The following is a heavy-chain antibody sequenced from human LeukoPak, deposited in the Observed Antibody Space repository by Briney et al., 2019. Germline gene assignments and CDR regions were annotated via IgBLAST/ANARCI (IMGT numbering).Heavy chain of an antibody. Sequence: GGSLRLSCVASGFTFSSYTMNWVRQAPGKGLEWVGRIKSKTDGGTTDYAAPVKGRFTISRDDSKNTLYLQMNSLRTEDTAVYYCTTGSAAAGTSHWGQGTLVTVSS. CDR3: TTGSAAAGTSH. CDR2: IKSKTDGGTT. D-gene: IGHD6-13*01. J-gene: IGHJ4*02. CDR1: GFTFSSYT. V-gene: IGHV3-15*01.